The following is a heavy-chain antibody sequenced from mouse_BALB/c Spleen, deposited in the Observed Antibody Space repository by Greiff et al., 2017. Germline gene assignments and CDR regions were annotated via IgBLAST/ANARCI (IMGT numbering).Heavy chain of an antibody. J-gene: IGHJ2*01. CDR3: ASLRYDQGYFDY. Sequence: ESGPGLVKPSQSLSLTCSVTGYSITSGYYWNWIRQFPGNKLEWMGYISYDGSNNYNPSLKNRISITRDTSKNQFFLKLNSVTTEDTATYYCASLRYDQGYFDYWGQGTTLTVSS. CDR2: ISYDGSN. V-gene: IGHV3-6*02. CDR1: GYSITSGYY. D-gene: IGHD2-14*01.